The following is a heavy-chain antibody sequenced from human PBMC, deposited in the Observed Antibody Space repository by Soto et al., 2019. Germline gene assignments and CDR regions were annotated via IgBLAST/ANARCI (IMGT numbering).Heavy chain of an antibody. V-gene: IGHV3-43*01. CDR1: GFTFDDYT. CDR3: AKTSLELSLVPLDY. J-gene: IGHJ4*02. D-gene: IGHD6-6*01. Sequence: EVQLVESGGVVVQPGGSLRLSCAASGFTFDDYTMHWVRQAPGKGLEWVSLISWDGGSTYYADSVKGRFTISRDNSKNSLYLQMNSLRTEDTALYYCAKTSLELSLVPLDYWGQGTLVTVSS. CDR2: ISWDGGST.